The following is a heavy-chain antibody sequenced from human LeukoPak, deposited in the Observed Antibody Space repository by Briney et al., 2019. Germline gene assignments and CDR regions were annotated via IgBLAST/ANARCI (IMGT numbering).Heavy chain of an antibody. CDR2: ISSSSSTI. CDR1: GFTFSSYS. J-gene: IGHJ3*02. CDR3: ARAGLIVVVTSSPGDDAFDI. D-gene: IGHD2-21*02. V-gene: IGHV3-48*02. Sequence: GGSLRLSCAASGFTFSSYSMNWVRQAPGKGLEWVSYISSSSSTIYYADSVKGRFTISRDNAKNSLYLQMNSLRDEDTAVYYCARAGLIVVVTSSPGDDAFDIWGQGTMVTVSS.